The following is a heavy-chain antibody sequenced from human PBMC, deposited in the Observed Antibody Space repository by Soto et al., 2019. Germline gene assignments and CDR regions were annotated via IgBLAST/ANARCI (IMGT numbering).Heavy chain of an antibody. CDR1: GFTFTSSA. D-gene: IGHD3-10*01. CDR3: AARPLVRGGIRSSHDWAFEI. Sequence: SVKVSCKASGFTFTSSAVQWVRQARGQRLEWIGWIVVGSGNTNYAQRFQERVTITRDMSTSTAYMELSSLRSEGTAVYYCAARPLVRGGIRSSHDWAFEIWGEATMVTV. V-gene: IGHV1-58*01. J-gene: IGHJ3*02. CDR2: IVVGSGNT.